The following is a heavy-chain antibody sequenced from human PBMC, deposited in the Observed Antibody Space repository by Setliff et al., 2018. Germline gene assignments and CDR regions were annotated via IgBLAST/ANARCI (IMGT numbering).Heavy chain of an antibody. CDR2: ISVYNGST. D-gene: IGHD3-9*01. Sequence: ASVKVSCKASGYTFRNYAFAWVRQAPGQGLEWVGWISVYNGSTSYAQKFQGRVTMTRDTSTSTVYMELSSLRSEDTAMYYCASRSDFDWSKKTSDYYYGMEVWGQGTTVTVSS. J-gene: IGHJ6*02. CDR3: ASRSDFDWSKKTSDYYYGMEV. V-gene: IGHV1-18*01. CDR1: GYTFRNYA.